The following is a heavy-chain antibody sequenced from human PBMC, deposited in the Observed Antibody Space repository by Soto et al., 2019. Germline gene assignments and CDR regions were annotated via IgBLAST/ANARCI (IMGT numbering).Heavy chain of an antibody. J-gene: IGHJ4*02. CDR1: GGSITSSSYY. CDR3: ARQRTTVVTQAYFDH. D-gene: IGHD4-17*01. V-gene: IGHV4-39*01. Sequence: SETLSLTCTVSGGSITSSSYYWGWIRQPPGKGLEWIGGIYYSGRSYYNPSLKSRVTMSVDTSKNQFSLTLNSVTAADAAVYYCARQRTTVVTQAYFDHWRQGTLVTVSS. CDR2: IYYSGRS.